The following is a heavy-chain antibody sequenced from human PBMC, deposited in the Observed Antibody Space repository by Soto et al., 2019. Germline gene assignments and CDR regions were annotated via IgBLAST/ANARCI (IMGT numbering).Heavy chain of an antibody. V-gene: IGHV3-23*01. CDR3: ARYIPGVRYDGMDV. Sequence: EVQLLESGGGLVQPGGSLRLSCAASGFTFSSYAMKWVRQAPGKGLEWVSLIGESGTPTYYADSVKGRFTISRANSGNTLFLEMYSLRAEDTAVYYCARYIPGVRYDGMDVWGQGTTVTVSS. J-gene: IGHJ6*02. CDR2: IGESGTPT. D-gene: IGHD2-2*01. CDR1: GFTFSSYA.